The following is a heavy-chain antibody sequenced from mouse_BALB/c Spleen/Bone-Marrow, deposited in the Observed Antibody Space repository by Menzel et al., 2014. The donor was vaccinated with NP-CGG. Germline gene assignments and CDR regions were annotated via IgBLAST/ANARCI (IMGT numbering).Heavy chain of an antibody. CDR2: IDPANGNT. J-gene: IGHJ4*01. CDR3: AGFGITKEEGYYYAMDY. Sequence: LVESGAELVKPGASVKLSCTASGFNIKDTYMHWVKQRPEQGLEWIGGIDPANGNTKYDPKFQGKATITADTSSNTAYLQLSSLTSEDTAVYYCAGFGITKEEGYYYAMDYWGQGTSVTVSS. V-gene: IGHV14-3*02. CDR1: GFNIKDTY. D-gene: IGHD2-4*01.